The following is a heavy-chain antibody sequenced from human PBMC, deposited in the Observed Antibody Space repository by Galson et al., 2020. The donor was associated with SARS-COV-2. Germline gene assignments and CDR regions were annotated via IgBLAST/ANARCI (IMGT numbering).Heavy chain of an antibody. CDR3: ARGNSPWVTIFGVIIVTCGVDI. Sequence: SETLSLTCTVSGGTISSGPYYWSWIRQSAGKGLEWNGRIYKNANTDYNPSLKSQATISVDTPKNQFSLKLSSVTAVTTAVYYCARGNSPWVTIFGVIIVTCGVDIWCQGTTVTVSS. V-gene: IGHV4-61*02. D-gene: IGHD3-3*01. J-gene: IGHJ6*02. CDR2: IYKNANT. CDR1: GGTISSGPYY.